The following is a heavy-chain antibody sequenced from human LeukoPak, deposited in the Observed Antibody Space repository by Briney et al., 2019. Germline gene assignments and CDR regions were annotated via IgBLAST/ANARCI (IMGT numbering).Heavy chain of an antibody. CDR1: GFTFSSYG. CDR2: ISYDGSNK. D-gene: IGHD6-13*01. J-gene: IGHJ4*02. CDR3: AKDWGSSSWFPNYYFDY. V-gene: IGHV3-30*18. Sequence: GRSLRLSCAASGFTFSSYGMHWVRQAPGKGLEWVAVISYDGSNKYYADSVKGRFTISRDNFKNTLYLQMNSLRAEDTAVYYCAKDWGSSSWFPNYYFDYWGQGTLVTVSS.